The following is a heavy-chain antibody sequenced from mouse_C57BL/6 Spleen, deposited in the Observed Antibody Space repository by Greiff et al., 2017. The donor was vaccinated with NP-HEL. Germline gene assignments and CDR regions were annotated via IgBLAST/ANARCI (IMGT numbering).Heavy chain of an antibody. Sequence: QVQLQQPGAELVKPGASVKLSCKASGYTFTSYGMHWVKQRPGQGLEWIGMIHPNSGSTNYNEKFKSKATLTVDKSSSTAYMQLSSLTSEDSAVYYCARAYGSSSRYYAMDYWGQGTTLTVSS. CDR3: ARAYGSSSRYYAMDY. D-gene: IGHD1-1*01. J-gene: IGHJ4*01. CDR1: GYTFTSYG. V-gene: IGHV1-64*01. CDR2: IHPNSGST.